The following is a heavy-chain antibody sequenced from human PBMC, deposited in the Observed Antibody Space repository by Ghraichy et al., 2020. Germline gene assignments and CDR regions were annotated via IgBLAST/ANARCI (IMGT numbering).Heavy chain of an antibody. CDR2: IYHSGST. D-gene: IGHD4-17*01. J-gene: IGHJ4*02. V-gene: IGHV4-30-2*01. CDR1: GGSISSGGYS. Sequence: SCAVSGGSISSGGYSWSWIRQPPGKGLEWIGYIYHSGSTYYNPSLKSRVTISVDRSKNQFSLKLSSVTAADTAVYYCARLKYGDYSFDYWGQGTLVTVSS. CDR3: ARLKYGDYSFDY.